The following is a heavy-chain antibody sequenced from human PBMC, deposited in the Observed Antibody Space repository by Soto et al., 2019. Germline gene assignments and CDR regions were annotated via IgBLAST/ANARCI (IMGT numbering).Heavy chain of an antibody. CDR3: ARGVGGSGLNWFDP. Sequence: VTLSLTCTFAVSSIIGYYWTFIRQSPERGLEWIGYIHYSGSANYNPSLNSRLTMSVDRSKSQFSMKLASVTAADTAVYYCARGVGGSGLNWFDPWAQGTLVTVSS. CDR2: IHYSGSA. D-gene: IGHD6-19*01. CDR1: VSSIIGYY. J-gene: IGHJ5*02. V-gene: IGHV4-59*12.